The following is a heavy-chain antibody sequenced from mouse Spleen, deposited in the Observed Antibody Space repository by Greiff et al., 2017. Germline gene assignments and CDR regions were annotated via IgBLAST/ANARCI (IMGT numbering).Heavy chain of an antibody. Sequence: VQLQQSGPELVKPGASVKISCKASGYTFTDYYMNWVKQSHGKSLEWIGDINPNNGGTSYNQKFKGKATLTVDKSSSTAYMELRSLTSEGSAVYYCARWDYDYDLYYFDYWGQGTTLTVSS. D-gene: IGHD2-4*01. CDR3: ARWDYDYDLYYFDY. J-gene: IGHJ2*01. V-gene: IGHV1-26*01. CDR1: GYTFTDYY. CDR2: INPNNGGT.